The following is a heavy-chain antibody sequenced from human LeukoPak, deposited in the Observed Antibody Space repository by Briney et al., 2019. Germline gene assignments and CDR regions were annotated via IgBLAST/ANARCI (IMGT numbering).Heavy chain of an antibody. J-gene: IGHJ4*02. CDR3: AREATVQLFDY. V-gene: IGHV4-38-2*02. Sequence: SETLSLTCTVSGYFISSGFYWGWIRQPPGKGLEWIGSIYYSGSTYYNPSLKSRVTISVDTSKNQFSLKLSSVTAADTAVYYCAREATVQLFDYWGQGTLVTVSS. CDR2: IYYSGST. CDR1: GYFISSGFY. D-gene: IGHD4-11*01.